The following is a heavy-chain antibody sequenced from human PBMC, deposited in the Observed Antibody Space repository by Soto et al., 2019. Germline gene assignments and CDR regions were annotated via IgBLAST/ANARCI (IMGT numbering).Heavy chain of an antibody. Sequence: QVQLVDSGGGLVKPGGSLRLSCTASGFTLTNYFVSWIRQAPGKGLEWIAYINNRGSAIYYTDSVKGRFTISRDNAKNSLFLQMDSLRAEDTAVYYCASQLWSHDAFDVWGRGTMVNVPS. CDR3: ASQLWSHDAFDV. CDR2: INNRGSAI. J-gene: IGHJ3*01. CDR1: GFTLTNYF. D-gene: IGHD1-1*01. V-gene: IGHV3-11*01.